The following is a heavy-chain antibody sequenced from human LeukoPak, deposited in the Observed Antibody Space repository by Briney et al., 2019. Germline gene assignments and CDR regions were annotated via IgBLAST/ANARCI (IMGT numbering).Heavy chain of an antibody. CDR3: ARVSRPYYYDSSGYYFSY. J-gene: IGHJ4*02. V-gene: IGHV7-4-1*02. D-gene: IGHD3-22*01. Sequence: ASVKVSCKASGYTFTSYAMNWVRQAPGQGLEWMGWINTNTGNPTYAQGFTGRFVFSLDTSVSTAYLQISSLKAEDTAVYYCARVSRPYYYDSSGYYFSYWGQGTLVTVSS. CDR2: INTNTGNP. CDR1: GYTFTSYA.